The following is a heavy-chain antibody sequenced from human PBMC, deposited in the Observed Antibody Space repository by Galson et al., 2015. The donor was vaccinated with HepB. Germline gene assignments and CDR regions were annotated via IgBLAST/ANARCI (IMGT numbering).Heavy chain of an antibody. CDR3: AKDSFCLEGLSYFDY. V-gene: IGHV3-23*01. CDR2: INGSGGST. CDR1: GFTFSSYA. D-gene: IGHD3-3*01. J-gene: IGHJ4*02. Sequence: SLRLSCAASGFTFSSYAMSWVRQAPGKGLEWVSAINGSGGSTYCADSVKGRFTISRDNSKNTLYLRMNSLRAEDTAVYYCAKDSFCLEGLSYFDYWGQGTLVTVSS.